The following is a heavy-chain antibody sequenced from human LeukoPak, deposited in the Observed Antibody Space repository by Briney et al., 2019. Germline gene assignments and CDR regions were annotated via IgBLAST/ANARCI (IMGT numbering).Heavy chain of an antibody. J-gene: IGHJ4*02. Sequence: SSETLSLTCTVSGGSISSYYWSWIRQPAGKGLEWIGRIHTSGGTNYNPSLKSRVTMSVDTSKNQFSLKLSSVTAADTAVYYCARDKYYYDSSASIRFDYWGQGTLVTVSS. V-gene: IGHV4-4*07. CDR1: GGSISSYY. D-gene: IGHD3-22*01. CDR3: ARDKYYYDSSASIRFDY. CDR2: IHTSGGT.